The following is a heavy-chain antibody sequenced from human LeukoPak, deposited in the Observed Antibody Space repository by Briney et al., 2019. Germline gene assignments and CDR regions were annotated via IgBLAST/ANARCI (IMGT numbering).Heavy chain of an antibody. V-gene: IGHV3-23*01. CDR1: GFTFSSYA. Sequence: GGSLRLSCAASGFTFSSYAMSWVRQAPGKGLEWVSPISGSGGSTYYADSVKGRFTISRDNSKNTLYLQMNSLRAEDTAVYYCAKDEDYYDSSGPLDYWGQGTLVTVSS. J-gene: IGHJ4*02. D-gene: IGHD3-22*01. CDR2: ISGSGGST. CDR3: AKDEDYYDSSGPLDY.